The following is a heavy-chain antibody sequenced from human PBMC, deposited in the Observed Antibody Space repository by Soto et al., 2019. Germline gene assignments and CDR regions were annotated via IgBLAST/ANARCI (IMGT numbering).Heavy chain of an antibody. V-gene: IGHV3-30*18. D-gene: IGHD5-12*01. CDR2: ISYDGSNK. J-gene: IGHJ6*02. CDR3: AKDRDGYNRYYYYGMDV. Sequence: PGGSLRLSCAASGFTFSSYGMHWVRQAPGKGLEWVAVISYDGSNKYYADSVKGRFTISRDNSKNTLYLQMNSLRVEDTAVYYCAKDRDGYNRYYYYGMDVWGQETTVTVSS. CDR1: GFTFSSYG.